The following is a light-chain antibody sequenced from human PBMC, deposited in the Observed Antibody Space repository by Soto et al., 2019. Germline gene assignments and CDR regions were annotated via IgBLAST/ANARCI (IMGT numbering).Light chain of an antibody. V-gene: IGKV3-20*01. CDR1: QSVSNN. CDR3: QQYGSSVRT. J-gene: IGKJ1*01. Sequence: EIVLTQSPSTLSLSPVERATLSCRASQSVSNNLAWYQQKPGQAPRLLIYGASTRATGIPDRFSGSGSGTDFTLTISRLEPEDFAVYYCQQYGSSVRTFGQGTKVDIK. CDR2: GAS.